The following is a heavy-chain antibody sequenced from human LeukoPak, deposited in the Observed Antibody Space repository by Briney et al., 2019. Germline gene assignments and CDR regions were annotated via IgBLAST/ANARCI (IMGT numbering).Heavy chain of an antibody. D-gene: IGHD2-8*01. Sequence: EAPVKVSCKSSGYSFTSYGISWVRQAPGQGLEWMGWISTYNANTNYALKLQGRVTLTTDTSTNTAYMELKSLRSDDTAVYYCAREECSIGVCYPSGYWGQGTLVTVSS. J-gene: IGHJ4*02. CDR1: GYSFTSYG. V-gene: IGHV1-18*01. CDR2: ISTYNANT. CDR3: AREECSIGVCYPSGY.